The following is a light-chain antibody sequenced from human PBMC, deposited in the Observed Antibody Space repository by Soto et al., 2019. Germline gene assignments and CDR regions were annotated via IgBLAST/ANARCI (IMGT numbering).Light chain of an antibody. CDR3: QQYGSSLT. V-gene: IGKV3-15*01. CDR1: QSVSSN. Sequence: EIVMTQSPATLSVSPGERATLSCRASQSVSSNLAWYQQKPGQAPRLLIYGASTRATGIPARFSGSGSGTDFTLTISSLQSEDFAVYHCQQYGSSLTFGQGTKLEIK. J-gene: IGKJ2*01. CDR2: GAS.